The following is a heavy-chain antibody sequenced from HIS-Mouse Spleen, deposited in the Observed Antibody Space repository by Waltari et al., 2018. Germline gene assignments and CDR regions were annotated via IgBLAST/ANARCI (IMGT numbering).Heavy chain of an antibody. CDR2: IKPNSGGK. D-gene: IGHD6-19*01. J-gene: IGHJ6*02. CDR3: ARDSIAVMDV. CDR1: GYTFTGYY. Sequence: QVQLVQSGAEVKKPGASVKVSCKASGYTFTGYYMHWVRQAPGQGLEWMGWIKPNSGGKKHAQKFQGRVTMTRDTSISTAYMELSRLRSDDTAVYYCARDSIAVMDVWGQGTTVTVSS. V-gene: IGHV1-2*02.